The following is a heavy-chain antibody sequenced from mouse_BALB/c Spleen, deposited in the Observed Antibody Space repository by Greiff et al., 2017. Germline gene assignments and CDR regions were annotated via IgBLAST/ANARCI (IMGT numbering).Heavy chain of an antibody. V-gene: IGHV5-17*02. CDR2: ISSGSSTI. CDR3: QTECGLWKLPYSFDN. Sequence: EVQVVESGGGLVQPGGSRKLSCAASGFTFSSFGMHWVRQAPEKGLEWVAYISSGSSTIYYADTVKGRFTISRANPKNTLFLQMTSLGSENTPLYNCQTECGLWKLPYSFDNGGQGTTLPVPS. J-gene: IGHJ2*01. CDR1: GFTFSSFG.